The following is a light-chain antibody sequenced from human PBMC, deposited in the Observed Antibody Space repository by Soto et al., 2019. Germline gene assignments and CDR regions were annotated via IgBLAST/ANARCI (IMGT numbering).Light chain of an antibody. V-gene: IGLV2-14*01. CDR3: SSYTSSSPHVV. CDR1: SSDVGGYNY. CDR2: DVS. Sequence: QSALTQPASVSGSPGQSITISCTGTSSDVGGYNYVSWYQQHPGKAPKLMVYDVSNRPSVVSNRFSGSKSGNTASLTISGLQVEDEAEYYCSSYTSSSPHVVFGGGTKLTVL. J-gene: IGLJ2*01.